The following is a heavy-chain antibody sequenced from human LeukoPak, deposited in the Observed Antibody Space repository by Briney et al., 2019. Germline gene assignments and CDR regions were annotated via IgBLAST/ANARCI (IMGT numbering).Heavy chain of an antibody. CDR3: ARDCSTTTCYKAFDY. CDR1: GFTFNSSA. CDR2: ISASGAST. Sequence: GGSLRLSCAASGFTFNSSAMSWVRQAPGKGLEWVSAISASGASTFYADFVKGWFTISRDNSKNTSYLQMNSLRAEDTAVYYCARDCSTTTCYKAFDYWGQGTLVTVSS. V-gene: IGHV3-23*01. D-gene: IGHD2-2*02. J-gene: IGHJ4*02.